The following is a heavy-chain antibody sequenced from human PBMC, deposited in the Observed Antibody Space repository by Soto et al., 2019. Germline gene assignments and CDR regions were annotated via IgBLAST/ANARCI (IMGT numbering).Heavy chain of an antibody. CDR2: IYYSGST. V-gene: IGHV4-59*08. Sequence: PSETLSLTCTVSGGSISSYYWSWIRQPPGKGLEWIGYIYYSGSTNYNPSLKSRVTISVDTSKNQFSLKLSSVTAADTAVYYCARHSSRLVGPGNWFDPWGQGTLVTVSS. D-gene: IGHD2-15*01. J-gene: IGHJ5*02. CDR1: GGSISSYY. CDR3: ARHSSRLVGPGNWFDP.